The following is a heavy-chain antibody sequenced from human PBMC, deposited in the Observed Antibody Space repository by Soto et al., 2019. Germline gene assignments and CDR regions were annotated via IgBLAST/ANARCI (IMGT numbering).Heavy chain of an antibody. D-gene: IGHD3-3*01. Sequence: QVQVVESGGGVVQPGRSLRLSCAASGFTFSSFGMHWVRQAPGKGLEWVSLIWYDGSKKSYGDSVKGRFTISRDNSRNTVYLQMNSLRADETAVYYCARDASYYSLWSGYYPSRYGMDVWGQGTTVTVSS. CDR1: GFTFSSFG. V-gene: IGHV3-33*01. CDR2: IWYDGSKK. J-gene: IGHJ6*02. CDR3: ARDASYYSLWSGYYPSRYGMDV.